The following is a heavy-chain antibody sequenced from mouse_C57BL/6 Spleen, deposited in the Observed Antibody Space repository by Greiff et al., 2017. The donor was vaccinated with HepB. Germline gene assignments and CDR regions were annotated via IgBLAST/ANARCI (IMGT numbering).Heavy chain of an antibody. Sequence: VQLPQSGAELVRPGASVKLSCTASGFNIKDDYMHWVKQRPEQGLEWIGWIAPENGDTEYASKFQGKATIPADTSSNTAYLQLSSLTSEDTAVYYCTTSYYYGSSSAYWGQGTLVTVSA. CDR2: IAPENGDT. J-gene: IGHJ3*01. D-gene: IGHD1-1*01. V-gene: IGHV14-4*01. CDR1: GFNIKDDY. CDR3: TTSYYYGSSSAY.